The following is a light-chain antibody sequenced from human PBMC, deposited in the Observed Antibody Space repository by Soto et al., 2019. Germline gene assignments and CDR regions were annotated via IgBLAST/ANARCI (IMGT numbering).Light chain of an antibody. CDR1: SSDVGDYIF. CDR2: EVS. J-gene: IGLJ1*01. CDR3: NSYTRSSTYV. V-gene: IGLV2-14*01. Sequence: QSVLTQPASVSGSPGQSITISCTGTSSDVGDYIFVSWYQQHPGKAPKLIIYEVSNRPSGVSNRFSGSKSDNTASLTISGLQPEDEADYYCNSYTRSSTYVFGTGTRSPS.